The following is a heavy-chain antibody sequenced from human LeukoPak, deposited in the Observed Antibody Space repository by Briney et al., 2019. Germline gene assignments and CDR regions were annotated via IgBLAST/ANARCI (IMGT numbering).Heavy chain of an antibody. Sequence: GGSLRLSCAASGFTVSSNYMSWVRQAPGKGLEWVSVIYSGGSTYYADSVKGRFTISRDNSKNTLYLQMNSLRAEDTAVYYCARDRVSGWSDYWGQGTLVTVSS. CDR1: GFTVSSNY. CDR2: IYSGGST. D-gene: IGHD6-19*01. CDR3: ARDRVSGWSDY. J-gene: IGHJ4*02. V-gene: IGHV3-53*01.